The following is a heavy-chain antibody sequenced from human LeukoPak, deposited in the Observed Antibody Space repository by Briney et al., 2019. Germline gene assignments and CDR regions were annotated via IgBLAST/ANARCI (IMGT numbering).Heavy chain of an antibody. V-gene: IGHV4-59*01. CDR3: ALWFGDASGFDP. J-gene: IGHJ5*02. CDR1: GGSISSYY. CDR2: IYYSGST. D-gene: IGHD3-10*01. Sequence: PSETLSLTCTVSGGSISSYYWSWIRQPPGKGLEWIGYIYYSGSTNYNPSLKSRVTISVDTSKNQFSLKLSSVTAADTAVYYCALWFGDASGFDPWGQGTLVTVSS.